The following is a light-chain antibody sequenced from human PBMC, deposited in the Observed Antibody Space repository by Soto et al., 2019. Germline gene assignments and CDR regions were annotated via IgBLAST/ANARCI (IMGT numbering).Light chain of an antibody. CDR2: DAS. Sequence: DIQMTQSPSSLSASVGDRVTITCQASQDINKYLNWYHQKPGKAPKLLIYDASNLETGVPPRFSGSGYGTTFTFTISSLQPEDIATYYCQQYDNLPITFGPGTKVDIK. CDR3: QQYDNLPIT. J-gene: IGKJ3*01. V-gene: IGKV1-33*01. CDR1: QDINKY.